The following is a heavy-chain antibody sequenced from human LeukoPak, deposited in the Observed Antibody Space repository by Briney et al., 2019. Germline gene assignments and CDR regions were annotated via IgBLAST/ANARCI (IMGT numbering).Heavy chain of an antibody. CDR2: SYYSGNT. CDR1: GGSIKSSSYY. J-gene: IGHJ4*02. CDR3: ARDRRRYSSGSLDDY. Sequence: PSETLSLTCTVSGGSIKSSSYYWGWIRQSPGKGLEWIGSSYYSGNTYYNPSLKSRVTISVDTSKNQFSLKLSSVTAADTAVYYCARDRRRYSSGSLDDYWGQGTLVTVSS. V-gene: IGHV4-39*07. D-gene: IGHD6-19*01.